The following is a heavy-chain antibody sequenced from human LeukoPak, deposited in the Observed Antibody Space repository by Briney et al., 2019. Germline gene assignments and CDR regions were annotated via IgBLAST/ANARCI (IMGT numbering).Heavy chain of an antibody. J-gene: IGHJ4*02. D-gene: IGHD1-20*01. CDR1: GFTFSSYA. CDR3: AKCITGTTGGYFDY. V-gene: IGHV3-23*01. CDR2: ISGSGGST. Sequence: GGSLRLSCAASGFTFSSYALSWVRQAPGKGLEWVSAISGSGGSTYYADSVKGRFTISRDNSKNTLYLQMNSLRAEDTAVYYCAKCITGTTGGYFDYWGQGTLVTVSS.